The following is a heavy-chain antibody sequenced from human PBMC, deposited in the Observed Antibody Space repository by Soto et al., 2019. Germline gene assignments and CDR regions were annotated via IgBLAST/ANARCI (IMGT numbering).Heavy chain of an antibody. CDR2: IIPIFGTA. CDR3: ARGTYDILTGYYRAWFDP. CDR1: GGTFSSYA. Sequence: GASVKVSCKASGGTFSSYAISWVRQAPGQGLEWMGGIIPIFGTANYAQKFQGRVTITADKSTSTAYMELSSLRSEDTAVYYCARGTYDILTGYYRAWFDPWGQGTLVTVSS. V-gene: IGHV1-69*06. D-gene: IGHD3-9*01. J-gene: IGHJ5*02.